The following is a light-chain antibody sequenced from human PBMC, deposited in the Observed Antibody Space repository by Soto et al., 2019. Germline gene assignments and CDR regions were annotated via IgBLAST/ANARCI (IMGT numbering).Light chain of an antibody. CDR3: ATVDNTLIGRL. V-gene: IGLV1-44*01. CDR2: SNT. CDR1: SSNIGSHE. J-gene: IGLJ3*02. Sequence: QSVLTQPPAASGTPGQRVTISCSGSSSNIGSHEVNWYQQFPGAAPRLLIYSNTQRPAGVPDRFAGSKSGTSASLVISGLQSEDEADYYCATVDNTLIGRLFVGGTQLTVL.